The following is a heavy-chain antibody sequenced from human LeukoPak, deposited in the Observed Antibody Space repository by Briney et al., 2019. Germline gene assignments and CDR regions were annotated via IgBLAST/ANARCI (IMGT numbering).Heavy chain of an antibody. V-gene: IGHV3-30*18. D-gene: IGHD6-13*01. CDR2: ISDDGRNK. CDR3: AKDRETTASGTFDY. J-gene: IGHJ4*02. CDR1: GFTFNNYG. Sequence: GGSLRPSCAASGFTFNNYGMHYVRQAPGKGLEWVAVISDDGRNKNYADSVKGRFTISRDNSNNTLYLQMNSLRAEDTGVYYCAKDRETTASGTFDYWGQGTLVTVSS.